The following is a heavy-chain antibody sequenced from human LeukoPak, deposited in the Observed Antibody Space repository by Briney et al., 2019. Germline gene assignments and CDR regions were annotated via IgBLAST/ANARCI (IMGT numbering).Heavy chain of an antibody. J-gene: IGHJ4*02. CDR1: GGSISGYY. CDR3: ARREGYNFDY. D-gene: IGHD5-24*01. Sequence: TPSETLSLTCTVSGGSISGYYWSWIRHPPGKGLEWIGYIYYSGSTPYNPSLNSRVSISVDTSKNQLSLKLSSVTAADTAVYYCARREGYNFDYWGQGTLVTVSS. V-gene: IGHV4-59*08. CDR2: IYYSGST.